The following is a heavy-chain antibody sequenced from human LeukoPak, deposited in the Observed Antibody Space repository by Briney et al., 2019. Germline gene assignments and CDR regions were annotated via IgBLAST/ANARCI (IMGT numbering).Heavy chain of an antibody. J-gene: IGHJ4*02. D-gene: IGHD4-17*01. V-gene: IGHV4-61*02. Sequence: PSQTLSLTCTVSGGSITGGTYYWNWIRQPAGKGLEWLGRIYTSGSTNYNPSLKSRVTISVDTSKNQFSLKLSSVTAADTAVYYCAAKTTVTTYYFDHWGQGTRVTVSS. CDR3: AAKTTVTTYYFDH. CDR1: GGSITGGTYY. CDR2: IYTSGST.